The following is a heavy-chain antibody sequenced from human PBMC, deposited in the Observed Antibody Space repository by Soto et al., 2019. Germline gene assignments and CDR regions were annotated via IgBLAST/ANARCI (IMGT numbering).Heavy chain of an antibody. CDR2: IRSKANSYAT. D-gene: IGHD2-15*01. V-gene: IGHV3-73*01. Sequence: KVSCKASGYVFTGFYLHWVRQASGKGLEWVGRIRSKANSYATAYAASVKGRFTISRDDSKNTAYLQMNSLKTEDTAVYYCTRHIMDPPRGGYCSGGSCYSYYYYGMDVWGQGTTVTVSS. CDR3: TRHIMDPPRGGYCSGGSCYSYYYYGMDV. J-gene: IGHJ6*02. CDR1: GYVFTGFY.